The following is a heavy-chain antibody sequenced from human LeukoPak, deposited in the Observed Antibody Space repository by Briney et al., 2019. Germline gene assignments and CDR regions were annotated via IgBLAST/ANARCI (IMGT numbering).Heavy chain of an antibody. J-gene: IGHJ4*02. CDR2: INGTGRNT. CDR3: ASTMAEGYSSGWTSYFDY. V-gene: IGHV3-23*01. D-gene: IGHD6-19*01. CDR1: GFTFGNYV. Sequence: PGGSLRLSCAASGFTFGNYVMSWVCQAPGKGLQWVSSINGTGRNTYYVDSVKGRFTISRDNLKNTLYLQMSSLRAEDTAVYYCASTMAEGYSSGWTSYFDYWGQGTLVTVSS.